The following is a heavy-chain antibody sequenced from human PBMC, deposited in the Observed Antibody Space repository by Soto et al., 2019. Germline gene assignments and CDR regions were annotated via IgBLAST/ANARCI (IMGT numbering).Heavy chain of an antibody. D-gene: IGHD3-16*02. CDR1: GVTFNTYA. Sequence: QVQLVQSGPEMKKPGSAVKVSCKASGVTFNTYAMNWVRQVPGQGLEWMGGIFPMFDVPRYAQKFQGRVTITLDESSTTAYMDLSSLRFDDTAVYYCARSVGSGGVIGGFDYWGQGTLVSV. V-gene: IGHV1-69*19. J-gene: IGHJ4*02. CDR3: ARSVGSGGVIGGFDY. CDR2: IFPMFDVP.